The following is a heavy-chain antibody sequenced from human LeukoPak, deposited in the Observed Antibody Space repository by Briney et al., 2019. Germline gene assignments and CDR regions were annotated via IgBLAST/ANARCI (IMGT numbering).Heavy chain of an antibody. V-gene: IGHV3-23*01. J-gene: IGHJ3*02. CDR3: AKDLVYDFWSGYSHRAFDI. CDR1: GFTFSSYA. CDR2: ISGSGGST. Sequence: GGSLRLSCAASGFTFSSYAMSWVRQAPGKGPEWVSAISGSGGSTYYADSVKGRFTISRDNSKNTLYLQMNSLRAEDTAVYYCAKDLVYDFWSGYSHRAFDIWGQGTMVTVSS. D-gene: IGHD3-3*01.